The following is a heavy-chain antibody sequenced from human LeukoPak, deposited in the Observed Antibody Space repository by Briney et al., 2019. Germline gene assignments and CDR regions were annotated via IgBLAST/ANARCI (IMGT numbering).Heavy chain of an antibody. D-gene: IGHD2-2*01. V-gene: IGHV4-30-2*01. CDR2: IYHSGST. CDR1: GGSISSGGYS. CDR3: ARGGYCSSTSCSSNWFDP. J-gene: IGHJ5*02. Sequence: SETLSLTCDVSGGSISSGGYSWSWIRQPPGKGLEWIGYIYHSGSTYYNPSLKSRVTISVDRSKNQFSLKLSSVTAADTAGYYCARGGYCSSTSCSSNWFDPWGQGTLVTVSS.